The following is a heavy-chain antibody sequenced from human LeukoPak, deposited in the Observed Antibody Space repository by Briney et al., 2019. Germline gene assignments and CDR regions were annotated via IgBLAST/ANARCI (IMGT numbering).Heavy chain of an antibody. Sequence: SVKVSCKASGGTFSGYAISWVRQAPGQGLEWMGGIIPIFGTANYAQKFQGRVTITTDESTSTAYMELSSLRSEDTAVYYCARGSRYDFWSGYLDYWGQGTLVTVSS. CDR1: GGTFSGYA. CDR3: ARGSRYDFWSGYLDY. D-gene: IGHD3-3*01. J-gene: IGHJ4*02. V-gene: IGHV1-69*05. CDR2: IIPIFGTA.